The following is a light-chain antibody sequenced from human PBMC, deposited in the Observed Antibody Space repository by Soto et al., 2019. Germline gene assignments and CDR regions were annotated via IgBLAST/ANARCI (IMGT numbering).Light chain of an antibody. J-gene: IGKJ4*01. CDR3: QQYGSSPPLT. CDR1: QSVSSY. Sequence: IVLTQSPGTLSLSPGERATLSCRASQSVSSYLAWYQHKPGQAPRLLIYGASSRATGIPDRFSGSGSGTDFTLTISRLEPEDFVVYYCQQYGSSPPLTFGGGTKVDIK. CDR2: GAS. V-gene: IGKV3-20*01.